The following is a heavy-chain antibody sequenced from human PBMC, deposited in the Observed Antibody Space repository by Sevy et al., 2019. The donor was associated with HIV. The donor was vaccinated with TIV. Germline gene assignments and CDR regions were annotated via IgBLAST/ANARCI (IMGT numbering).Heavy chain of an antibody. Sequence: GVSLRLSCETSGFMFTDYWMSWVRLIPGKGLEWVAIRNQDQSEKYYVDSVKGRFAISRDSAKKSVSLQMNGLRAEDTALYFCAREVGGFNWRPYYFDSWGQGTLVTVSS. CDR1: GFMFTDYW. CDR3: AREVGGFNWRPYYFDS. CDR2: RNQDQSEK. D-gene: IGHD3-3*01. J-gene: IGHJ4*02. V-gene: IGHV3-7*01.